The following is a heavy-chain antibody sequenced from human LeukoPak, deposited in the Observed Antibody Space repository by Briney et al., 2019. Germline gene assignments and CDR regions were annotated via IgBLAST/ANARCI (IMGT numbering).Heavy chain of an antibody. D-gene: IGHD2-8*01. Sequence: ASVKVSCKASGGTFSRYAISWVRQAPGQGLEWMGGIIPILGTANYAQKFQGRVTITADESTSTAYMEQSSLRSEDTAVYYCARARRDCTNGVCPFYYYMDVWGKGTAVTVSS. CDR3: ARARRDCTNGVCPFYYYMDV. V-gene: IGHV1-69*13. CDR2: IIPILGTA. CDR1: GGTFSRYA. J-gene: IGHJ6*03.